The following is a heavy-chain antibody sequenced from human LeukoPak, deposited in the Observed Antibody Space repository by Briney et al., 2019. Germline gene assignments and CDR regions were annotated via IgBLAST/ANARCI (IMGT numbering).Heavy chain of an antibody. Sequence: ASVKVSCKASGYTFTGYYMHWVRQAPGQGLEWMGWINPNSGGTNYAQKFQGWVTMTRDTSISTAYMELSSLRSEDTAVYYCATGRFLEWLPFDYWGQGTLVTVSS. CDR2: INPNSGGT. CDR3: ATGRFLEWLPFDY. D-gene: IGHD3-3*01. V-gene: IGHV1-2*04. CDR1: GYTFTGYY. J-gene: IGHJ4*02.